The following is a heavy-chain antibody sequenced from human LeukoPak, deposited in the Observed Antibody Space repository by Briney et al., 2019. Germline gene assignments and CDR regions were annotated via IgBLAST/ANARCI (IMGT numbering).Heavy chain of an antibody. CDR3: ARADGSGSYYSLDAFDI. CDR2: ISSSSSTI. D-gene: IGHD3-10*01. J-gene: IGHJ3*02. V-gene: IGHV3-48*04. CDR1: GFTFSSYS. Sequence: GGSLRLSCAASGFTFSSYSMNWVRQAPGKGLEWVSYISSSSSTIYYADSVKGRFTISRDNAKNSLYLQMNSLRAEDTAVYYCARADGSGSYYSLDAFDIWGQGTMVTVSS.